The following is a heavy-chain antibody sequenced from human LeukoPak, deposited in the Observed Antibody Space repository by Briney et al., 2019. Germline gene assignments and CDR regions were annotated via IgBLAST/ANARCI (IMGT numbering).Heavy chain of an antibody. Sequence: SVKVSCKASGGTFSSYAISWVRQAPGQGLEWMGGIIPIFGTANYAQKFQGRVTITTDESTSTAYMELSSLRSEDTAVYYCAGSSYYGSGSYQNWFDPWGQGTLVTVSS. CDR3: AGSSYYGSGSYQNWFDP. D-gene: IGHD3-10*01. V-gene: IGHV1-69*05. CDR1: GGTFSSYA. J-gene: IGHJ5*02. CDR2: IIPIFGTA.